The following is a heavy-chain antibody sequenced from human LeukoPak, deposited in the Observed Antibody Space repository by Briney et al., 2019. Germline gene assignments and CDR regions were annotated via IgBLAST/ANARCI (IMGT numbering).Heavy chain of an antibody. CDR3: TTEPRD. J-gene: IGHJ4*02. Sequence: GSLRLFCAASGFSFIHSWMSWVRQASGKGLEWGGRIKSKKDGGTRDYATPVKDTYNNSRDDTKNMVDLQISSLKTEDTAVYYCTTEPRDWGQGTLVTVSS. V-gene: IGHV3-15*01. CDR2: IKSKKDGGTR. CDR1: GFSFIHSW.